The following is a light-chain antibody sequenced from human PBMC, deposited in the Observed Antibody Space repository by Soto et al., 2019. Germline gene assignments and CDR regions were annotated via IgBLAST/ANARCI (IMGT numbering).Light chain of an antibody. J-gene: IGLJ1*01. Sequence: QSVLTQPASVSGSPGQSITISCTGTSSDVGGYNYVSWYQQHPGKAPKLMIYDVSNRPSGVSNRFSGSTSGNTASLTISGLQAEDVADYYCSSYTCSSTFYEFGTGTKVTVL. CDR3: SSYTCSSTFYE. CDR1: SSDVGGYNY. CDR2: DVS. V-gene: IGLV2-14*01.